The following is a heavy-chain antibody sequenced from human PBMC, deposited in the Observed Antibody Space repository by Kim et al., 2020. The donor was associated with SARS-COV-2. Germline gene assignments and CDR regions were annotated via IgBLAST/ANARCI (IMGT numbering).Heavy chain of an antibody. D-gene: IGHD3-9*01. CDR1: GGSISSSSYY. V-gene: IGHV4-39*07. CDR2: IYYSGST. Sequence: SETLSLTCTVSGGSISSSSYYWGWIRQPPGKGLEWIGSIYYSGSTYDNPSLKSRVTRSVDTSKNQFSLKLSSVSAADTAVYYCARGFYDILTGYLNAFDIWGQGTMVTVSS. J-gene: IGHJ3*02. CDR3: ARGFYDILTGYLNAFDI.